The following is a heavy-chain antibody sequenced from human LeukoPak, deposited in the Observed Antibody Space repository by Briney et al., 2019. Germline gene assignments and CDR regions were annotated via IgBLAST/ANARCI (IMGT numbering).Heavy chain of an antibody. CDR3: AKDARRTSGWYFFDY. CDR1: GFAFSTQA. CDR2: IRDTGGLT. J-gene: IGHJ4*02. D-gene: IGHD6-19*01. Sequence: GGSLRLSCAASGFAFSTQAMGWVRQAAGKGLEWVSVIRDTGGLTYYADSVKGRFTISRDNSKNMLFLQMNSLRAEDTAVYYGAKDARRTSGWYFFDYWGQGTLVTVSS. V-gene: IGHV3-23*01.